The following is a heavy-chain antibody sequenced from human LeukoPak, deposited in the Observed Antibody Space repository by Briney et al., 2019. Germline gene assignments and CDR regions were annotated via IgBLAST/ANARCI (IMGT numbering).Heavy chain of an antibody. D-gene: IGHD3-3*01. CDR3: AKEISYYDFSAP. Sequence: GGSLRPSCAASGFTFSSYALSWVRQAPGKGLDWVSAISGSGGTTYYADSVKGRFTISRDNSKNTLYLQLNSLRAEDTAVYYCAKEISYYDFSAPWGQGTLVIVSS. CDR1: GFTFSSYA. V-gene: IGHV3-23*01. J-gene: IGHJ5*02. CDR2: ISGSGGTT.